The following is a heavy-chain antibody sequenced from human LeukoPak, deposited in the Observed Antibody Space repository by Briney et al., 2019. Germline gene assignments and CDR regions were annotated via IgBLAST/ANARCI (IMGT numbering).Heavy chain of an antibody. Sequence: SETLSLTCAVYGGSFSGYYWSWIRQPPGEGLEWIGEINHSGSTNYNPSLKSRVTISVDTSKNQFSLKLSSVTAADTAVYYCARGLEFCSGGSCYTNYFDYWGQGTLVTVSS. CDR1: GGSFSGYY. CDR3: ARGLEFCSGGSCYTNYFDY. J-gene: IGHJ4*02. D-gene: IGHD2-15*01. V-gene: IGHV4-34*01. CDR2: INHSGST.